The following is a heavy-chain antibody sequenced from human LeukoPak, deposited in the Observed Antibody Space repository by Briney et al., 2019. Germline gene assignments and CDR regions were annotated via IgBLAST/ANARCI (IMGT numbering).Heavy chain of an antibody. CDR3: ARATIQEDAFDV. Sequence: GGSLRLSCAASGFTFSSYSMNWVRQAPGKGLEWVSSISISSSYTYYADSVKGRFTISRDNAKNSLYLQMNSPRAEDTAVYYCARATIQEDAFDVWGQGTMVTVSS. V-gene: IGHV3-21*01. J-gene: IGHJ3*01. CDR2: ISISSSYT. CDR1: GFTFSSYS. D-gene: IGHD5-18*01.